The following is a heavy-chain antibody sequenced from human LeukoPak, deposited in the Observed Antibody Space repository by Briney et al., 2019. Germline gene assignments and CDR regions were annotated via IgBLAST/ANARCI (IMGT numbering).Heavy chain of an antibody. V-gene: IGHV1-2*02. D-gene: IGHD4-17*01. Sequence: ASVKVSCKASGYTFTGYYMHWVRQAPGQGLEWMGWINPNSGGTNYAQKSQGRVTMTRDTSISTAYMELSGLRSDDTAVYYCARGPTVTTLGYGMDVWGQGTTVTVSS. CDR2: INPNSGGT. J-gene: IGHJ6*02. CDR1: GYTFTGYY. CDR3: ARGPTVTTLGYGMDV.